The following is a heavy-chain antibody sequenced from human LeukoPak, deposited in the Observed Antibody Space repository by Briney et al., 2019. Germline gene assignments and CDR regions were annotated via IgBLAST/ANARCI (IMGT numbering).Heavy chain of an antibody. CDR1: GFTFSSYG. CDR3: AKVSGYSYGEFDY. V-gene: IGHV3-33*06. Sequence: PGRSLRLSCAASGFTFSSYGMHWVRQAPGKGLEWVAVIWYDGSNKYYADSVKGRFTISRDNSKNTLYLQMNSLRAEDTAVYHCAKVSGYSYGEFDYWGQGTLVTVSS. CDR2: IWYDGSNK. D-gene: IGHD5-18*01. J-gene: IGHJ4*02.